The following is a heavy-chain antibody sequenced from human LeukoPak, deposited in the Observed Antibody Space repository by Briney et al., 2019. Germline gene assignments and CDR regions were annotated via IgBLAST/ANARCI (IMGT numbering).Heavy chain of an antibody. J-gene: IGHJ6*03. V-gene: IGHV4-38-2*02. CDR2: RYHSEST. D-gene: IGHD6-19*01. CDR3: ARHVSAHSSGLPYYMDV. CDR1: GSSISSDYY. Sequence: PSETLSLTCTVSGSSISSDYYWGWIRQPPGKGLQWIGSRYHSESTYYNPSLRSRVTISVDTSKNQLSLKLTSVTAADTAVYYCARHVSAHSSGLPYYMDVWGKGTTVTVSS.